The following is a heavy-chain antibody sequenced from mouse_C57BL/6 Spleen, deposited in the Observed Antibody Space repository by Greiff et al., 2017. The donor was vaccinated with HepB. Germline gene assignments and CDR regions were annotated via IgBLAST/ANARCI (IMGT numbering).Heavy chain of an antibody. V-gene: IGHV5-17*01. J-gene: IGHJ1*03. CDR3: ARRAYYGSSYGYFDV. D-gene: IGHD1-1*01. CDR1: GFTFSDYG. Sequence: EVQGVESGGGLVKPGGSLKLSCAASGFTFSDYGMHWVRQAPEKGLEWVAYISSGSSTIYYADTVKGRFTISRDNAKNTLFLQMTSLRSEDTAMYYCARRAYYGSSYGYFDVGGTGTTVTVSS. CDR2: ISSGSSTI.